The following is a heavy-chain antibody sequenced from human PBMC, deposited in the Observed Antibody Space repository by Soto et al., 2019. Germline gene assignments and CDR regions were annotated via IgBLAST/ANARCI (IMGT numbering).Heavy chain of an antibody. Sequence: QVQLQESGPGLVKPSQTLSLTCTFSGGSISSGGYYWSWIRQHPGKGLEWIGYISYSGSTYYNPSLKSRVTISVDTSKHQFSLKLSSVTAADTAVYYCARDDYGDYAYGMDVWGQGTTVTVSS. J-gene: IGHJ6*02. CDR3: ARDDYGDYAYGMDV. D-gene: IGHD4-17*01. V-gene: IGHV4-31*03. CDR2: ISYSGST. CDR1: GGSISSGGYY.